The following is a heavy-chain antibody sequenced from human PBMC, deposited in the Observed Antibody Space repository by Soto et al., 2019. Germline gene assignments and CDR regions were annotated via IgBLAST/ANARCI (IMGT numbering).Heavy chain of an antibody. CDR1: GDSIIGGSYY. Sequence: SQTLSLTCKVSGDSIIGGSYYWTWIRQHPGKGLEWIGYVHYSGSTYYNPSLKSRVTVSVDTSKNQFSLKLTSVTAADTAVYYCARDVLDGSGNYFDPWGQGTLVTVSS. CDR3: ARDVLDGSGNYFDP. D-gene: IGHD3-16*01. CDR2: VHYSGST. J-gene: IGHJ5*02. V-gene: IGHV4-31*03.